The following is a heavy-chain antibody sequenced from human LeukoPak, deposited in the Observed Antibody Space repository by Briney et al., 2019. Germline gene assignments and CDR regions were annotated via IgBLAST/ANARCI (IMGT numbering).Heavy chain of an antibody. V-gene: IGHV3-74*01. CDR1: GFTFSDYW. Sequence: GGSLRLSCAASGFTFSDYWMHWVREAPGKGLMWVSRINDHGNNTNYVDSVKGRFNISRDNAKNTLFLQMSGLRAEDAAVYYCAGYSGTNWFDPWGQGTLVTVSS. J-gene: IGHJ5*02. CDR3: AGYSGTNWFDP. D-gene: IGHD1-26*01. CDR2: INDHGNNT.